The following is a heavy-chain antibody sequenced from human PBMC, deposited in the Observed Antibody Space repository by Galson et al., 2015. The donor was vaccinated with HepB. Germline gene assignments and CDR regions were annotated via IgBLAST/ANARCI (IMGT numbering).Heavy chain of an antibody. D-gene: IGHD5-12*01. CDR2: ISYDGSNK. V-gene: IGHV3-30-3*01. CDR1: GFTFSSYA. CDR3: ARDKLPLDIVATGGGMDV. Sequence: SLRLSCAASGFTFSSYAMHWVRQAPGKGLEWVAVISYDGSNKYYADSVKGRFTISRDNSKNTLYLQMNSLRAEDTAVYYCARDKLPLDIVATGGGMDVWGQGTTVTVSS. J-gene: IGHJ6*02.